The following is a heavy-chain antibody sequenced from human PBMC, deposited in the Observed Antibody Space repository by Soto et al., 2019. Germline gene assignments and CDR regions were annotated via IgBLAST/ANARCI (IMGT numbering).Heavy chain of an antibody. Sequence: EASVKVSCKASGYTFTSNTIHWLRQAPGQRPEWVGWISAGSGITKYSQKSQGRVSITRDTSASTAYMELSGLASEDTAVYYCARDVSSALDYWGQGTLVTVSS. CDR3: ARDVSSALDY. J-gene: IGHJ4*01. CDR2: ISAGSGIT. V-gene: IGHV1-3*01. D-gene: IGHD6-6*01. CDR1: GYTFTSNT.